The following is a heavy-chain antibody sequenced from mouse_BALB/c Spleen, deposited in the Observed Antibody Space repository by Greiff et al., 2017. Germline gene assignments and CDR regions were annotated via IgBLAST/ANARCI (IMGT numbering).Heavy chain of an antibody. J-gene: IGHJ2*01. CDR1: GYTFTSYW. V-gene: IGHV1-7*01. D-gene: IGHD1-1*01. CDR3: ASTTEYYFDY. Sequence: VQLQQSGAELAKPGASVKMTCKASGYTFTSYWMHWVKQRPGQGLEWIGYINPSTGYTEYNQKFKDKATLTADKSSSTAYMQLSSLTSEDSAVYYCASTTEYYFDYWGQGTTLTVSS. CDR2: INPSTGYT.